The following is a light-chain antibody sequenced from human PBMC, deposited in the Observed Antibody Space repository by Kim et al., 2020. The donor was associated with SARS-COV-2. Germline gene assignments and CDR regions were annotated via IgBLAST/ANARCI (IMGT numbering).Light chain of an antibody. Sequence: QSALTQPASVSGSPGQSIIISCTGTSSDVGGYNYVSWYQQHPGKAPKLMIYDVSNRPSGVSNRFSGSKSGNTASLTISGLQAEDEADYYCSSYTSSSTRVFGGGTQLTVL. CDR2: DVS. V-gene: IGLV2-14*03. CDR1: SSDVGGYNY. CDR3: SSYTSSSTRV. J-gene: IGLJ3*02.